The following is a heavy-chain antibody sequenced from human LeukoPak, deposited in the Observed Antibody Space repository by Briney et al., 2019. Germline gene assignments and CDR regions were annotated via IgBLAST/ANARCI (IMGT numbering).Heavy chain of an antibody. CDR3: ARTGDSSSWYVWPDY. CDR1: GFTFSSYS. J-gene: IGHJ4*02. CDR2: ISSSSSTI. D-gene: IGHD6-13*01. Sequence: TGGSLRLSCAASGFTFSSYSMNWVRQAPGKGLEWVSYISSSSSTIYYADSVKGRFTISRDNAKNSLYLQMNSLRAEDTAVYYCARTGDSSSWYVWPDYWGQGTLVTVSS. V-gene: IGHV3-48*04.